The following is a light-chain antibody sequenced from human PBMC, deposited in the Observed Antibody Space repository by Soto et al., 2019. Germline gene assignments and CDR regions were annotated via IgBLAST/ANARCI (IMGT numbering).Light chain of an antibody. CDR3: QQYKNWPL. CDR1: HSVNSH. V-gene: IGKV3-15*01. CDR2: GAS. J-gene: IGKJ5*01. Sequence: MMMTQSPATLSVSPGERFTLSCRTSHSVNSHVAWYQQKPGQAPRLLLYGASTRATGIPVRFSGSGFGTEFTLTISSMPSEDFAVYYCQQYKNWPLFGQGTRLEIK.